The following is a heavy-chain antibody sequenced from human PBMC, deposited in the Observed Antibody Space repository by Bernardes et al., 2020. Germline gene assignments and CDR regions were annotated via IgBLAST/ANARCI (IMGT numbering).Heavy chain of an antibody. CDR1: GGSISSSSYY. Sequence: SETLSLTCTVSGGSISSSSYYWGWIRQPPGKGLEWIGSIYYSGSTYYNPSLKSRVTISVDTSKNQFSLKLSSVTAADTAVYYCARLAVPELNTEKYYFDYWGQGTLVTVSS. J-gene: IGHJ4*02. CDR3: ARLAVPELNTEKYYFDY. D-gene: IGHD4-17*01. CDR2: IYYSGST. V-gene: IGHV4-39*01.